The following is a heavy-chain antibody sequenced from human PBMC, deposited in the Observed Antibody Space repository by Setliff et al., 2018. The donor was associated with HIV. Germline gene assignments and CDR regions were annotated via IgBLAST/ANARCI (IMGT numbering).Heavy chain of an antibody. CDR1: GFTFSNSW. CDR2: IKQDGSEK. D-gene: IGHD6-13*01. CDR3: ARGVAAAGTDY. V-gene: IGHV3-7*05. Sequence: GGSLRLSCAASGFTFSNSWMSWVRQAPGKGLEWVANIKQDGSEKFYVDSVKGRFTISRDNAKSSLYLQMNSLRAEDTAVYYCARGVAAAGTDYWGQGTLVTVSS. J-gene: IGHJ4*02.